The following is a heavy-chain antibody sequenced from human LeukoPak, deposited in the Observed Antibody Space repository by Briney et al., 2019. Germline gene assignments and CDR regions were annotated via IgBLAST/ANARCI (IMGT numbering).Heavy chain of an antibody. Sequence: ASVKVSCKASGYTFTAYYIHWVRQAPGQGLEWMGWIDPNSGGTDYAQKFQGRVTMTRDTSISTAYMELSRLTSDDAAVYYCARDTSFSLGKDHFDCWGQGTLVTVSS. V-gene: IGHV1-2*02. CDR1: GYTFTAYY. CDR2: IDPNSGGT. CDR3: ARDTSFSLGKDHFDC. J-gene: IGHJ4*02. D-gene: IGHD3-16*01.